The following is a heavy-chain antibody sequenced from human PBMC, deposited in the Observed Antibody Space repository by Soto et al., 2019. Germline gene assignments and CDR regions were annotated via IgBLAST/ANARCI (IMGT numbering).Heavy chain of an antibody. CDR2: ISTYNGNT. D-gene: IGHD2-15*01. V-gene: IGHV1-18*01. J-gene: IGHJ3*02. CDR1: GYTFTSYG. Sequence: ASVKVSCKASGYTFTSYGISWGRQAPGQGLEWMGWISTYNGNTNYEQKFQARVTMTSDTSTNTASMELRSLRSYDTAEYYCARVGDSSYCAFDIWGQGTMVTVSS. CDR3: ARVGDSSYCAFDI.